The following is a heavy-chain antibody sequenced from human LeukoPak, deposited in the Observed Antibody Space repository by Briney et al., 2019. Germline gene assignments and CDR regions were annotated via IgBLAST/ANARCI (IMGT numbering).Heavy chain of an antibody. V-gene: IGHV3-21*06. CDR2: MSTSSTYI. CDR1: GFNSRGYN. J-gene: IGHJ4*02. D-gene: IGHD3-16*01. CDR3: VRDFAFGFCNTTTCRYPFDS. Sequence: PVGTLRLSCAASGFNSRGYNMNWVRQAPGEGLEWVSSMSTSSTYIYNADSIKGRLTISRDDARSLLYLQMDSLRAEDTAVYYCVRDFAFGFCNTTTCRYPFDSWGQGTLVTVSS.